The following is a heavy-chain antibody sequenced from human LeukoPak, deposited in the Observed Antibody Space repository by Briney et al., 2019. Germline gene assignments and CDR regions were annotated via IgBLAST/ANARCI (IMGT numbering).Heavy chain of an antibody. D-gene: IGHD1-26*01. CDR1: GFTFDDYG. J-gene: IGHJ3*02. Sequence: GGSLRLSCAASGFTFDDYGMSWVRQAPGKGLEWVSGINWNGGSTGYADSVKGRFTISRDNAKNSLYLQMNSLRAEDTALYHCARTSGARGSYYGAFDIWGQGTMVTVSS. V-gene: IGHV3-20*01. CDR2: INWNGGST. CDR3: ARTSGARGSYYGAFDI.